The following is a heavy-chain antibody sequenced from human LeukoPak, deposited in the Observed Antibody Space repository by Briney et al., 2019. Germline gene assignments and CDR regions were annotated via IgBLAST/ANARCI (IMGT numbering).Heavy chain of an antibody. CDR3: AKTSAGIRGGYFDY. J-gene: IGHJ4*02. CDR2: INDSGGNT. CDR1: GFTFSSYA. D-gene: IGHD3-10*01. Sequence: PGGSLRLSCAPSGFTFSSYAMSWVRQAPGEGLEWVSLINDSGGNTYYADSVKGRFSISRDNSKNTLFLQMSSLRDEDTAVYYCAKTSAGIRGGYFDYWGQGTLVTVSS. V-gene: IGHV3-23*01.